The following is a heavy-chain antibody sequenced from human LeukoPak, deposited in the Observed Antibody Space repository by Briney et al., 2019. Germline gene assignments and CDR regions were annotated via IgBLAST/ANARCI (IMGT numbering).Heavy chain of an antibody. V-gene: IGHV1-2*06. CDR1: GYTFTGYY. Sequence: ASVKVSCKASGYTFTGYYMHWVRQAPGQGLEWMGRINPNSGGTNYAQKFQGRVTMARDTSISTAYMELSSLRSDDTAVFYCARRIAAAGHFDYWGQGTLVTVSS. CDR3: ARRIAAAGHFDY. D-gene: IGHD6-13*01. J-gene: IGHJ4*02. CDR2: INPNSGGT.